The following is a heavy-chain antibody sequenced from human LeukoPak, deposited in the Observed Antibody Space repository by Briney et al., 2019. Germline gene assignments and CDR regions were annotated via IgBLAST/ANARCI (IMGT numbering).Heavy chain of an antibody. V-gene: IGHV3-23*01. CDR3: AKAPRVRVYFDY. CDR2: ISGSGGGT. Sequence: GGSLRLSCAASGFTFSSYAMSWVRQAPGKGLEWVSAISGSGGGTYYADSVKGRFTISRDNSKNTLYLQMSSLRAEDTAVYYCAKAPRVRVYFDYWGQGTLVTVSS. J-gene: IGHJ4*02. CDR1: GFTFSSYA. D-gene: IGHD1-1*01.